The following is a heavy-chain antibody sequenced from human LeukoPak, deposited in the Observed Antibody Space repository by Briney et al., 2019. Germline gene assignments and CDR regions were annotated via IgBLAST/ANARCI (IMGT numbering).Heavy chain of an antibody. V-gene: IGHV3-11*04. Sequence: PGGSLRLSCAASGFTFSDYYMSWIRQAPGKGLEWVSYISSSGSTIYYADSVKGRFTISRDNSKNTLYLQMNSLRAEDTAVYYCSLLGLGEPQYYFDYWGQGTLVTVSS. CDR1: GFTFSDYY. D-gene: IGHD3-16*01. CDR2: ISSSGSTI. CDR3: SLLGLGEPQYYFDY. J-gene: IGHJ4*02.